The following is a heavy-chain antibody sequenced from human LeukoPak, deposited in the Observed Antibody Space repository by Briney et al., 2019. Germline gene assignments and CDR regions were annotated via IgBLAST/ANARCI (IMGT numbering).Heavy chain of an antibody. V-gene: IGHV3-30*04. J-gene: IGHJ4*02. CDR2: ISYDGNNE. CDR3: ARGHPHGWELYLDY. CDR1: GYTFGAYA. Sequence: GGSLRLSCAASGYTFGAYAMHWVRQSPGKGLEWVALISYDGNNEWYADSVKGRFTVSRDNSKNTLYLQMNSLRVEDTAVYYCARGHPHGWELYLDYWGQGTLVTVSS. D-gene: IGHD1-26*01.